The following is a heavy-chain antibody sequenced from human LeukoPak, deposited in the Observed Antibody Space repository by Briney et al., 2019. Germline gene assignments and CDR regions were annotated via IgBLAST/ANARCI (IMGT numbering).Heavy chain of an antibody. CDR3: ASLKAWSSTNSDAFDI. Sequence: GGSLRLSCAASGFTFSSYWMSWVRQAPGKGLEWVANIKQDGSEKYYVDSVKGRFTISRDNAKNSLYLQMNSLRAEDTAVYYCASLKAWSSTNSDAFDIWGQGTMVTVPS. V-gene: IGHV3-7*01. CDR1: GFTFSSYW. CDR2: IKQDGSEK. D-gene: IGHD2-2*01. J-gene: IGHJ3*02.